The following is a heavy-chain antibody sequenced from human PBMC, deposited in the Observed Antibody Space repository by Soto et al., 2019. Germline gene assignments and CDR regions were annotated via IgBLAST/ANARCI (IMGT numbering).Heavy chain of an antibody. CDR2: ISGSGGST. V-gene: IGHV3-23*01. D-gene: IGHD3-22*01. CDR3: AKDGLALTHYYDSSGYSPDY. J-gene: IGHJ4*02. Sequence: GGSLRLSCAASGFTFSSYAMSWVRQAPGKGLEWVSAISGSGGSTYYADSVKGRFTISRDNSKNTLYLQMNSLRAEDTAVYYCAKDGLALTHYYDSSGYSPDYWGQGTLVTVSS. CDR1: GFTFSSYA.